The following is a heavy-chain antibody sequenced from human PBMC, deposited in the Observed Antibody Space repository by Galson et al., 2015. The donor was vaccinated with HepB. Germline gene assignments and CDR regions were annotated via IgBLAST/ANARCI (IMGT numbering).Heavy chain of an antibody. CDR2: TYYRSKWYN. CDR1: GDSVSSNSAA. J-gene: IGHJ5*02. CDR3: ARVALIAAVGTVWFDP. Sequence: CAISGDSVSSNSAAWNWIRQSPSRGLEWLGRTYYRSKWYNDYAVSVKSRITINPDTSKNQFSLQLNSVTPEDTAVYYCARVALIAAVGTVWFDPWGQGTLVTVSP. V-gene: IGHV6-1*01. D-gene: IGHD6-13*01.